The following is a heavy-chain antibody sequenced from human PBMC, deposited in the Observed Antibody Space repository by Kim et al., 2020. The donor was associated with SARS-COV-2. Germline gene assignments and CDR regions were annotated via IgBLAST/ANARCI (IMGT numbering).Heavy chain of an antibody. CDR1: GFTFDDYA. Sequence: GGSLRLSCAASGFTFDDYAMHWVRQAPGKGLEWVSLISWDGGSTYYADSVKGRFTISRDNSKNSLYLQMNSLRAEDTALYYCAKGGRGSSWHGWPNYYGMDVWGQGTTVTVSS. CDR3: AKGGRGSSWHGWPNYYGMDV. J-gene: IGHJ6*02. CDR2: ISWDGGST. D-gene: IGHD6-13*01. V-gene: IGHV3-43D*03.